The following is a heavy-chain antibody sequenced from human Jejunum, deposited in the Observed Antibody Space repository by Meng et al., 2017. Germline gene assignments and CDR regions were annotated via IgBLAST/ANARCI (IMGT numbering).Heavy chain of an antibody. Sequence: ASVKVSCKASGYTFTSYDINWVRLATGQGLEWMGWMNPNSGNTGYAQKFQGRVTLTRNTSISTAYMELNSLRSEDTAVYYCAIRFVRGHPLDNWGQGTPVTVSS. CDR1: GYTFTSYD. D-gene: IGHD3-10*01. CDR2: MNPNSGNT. CDR3: AIRFVRGHPLDN. V-gene: IGHV1-8*01. J-gene: IGHJ4*02.